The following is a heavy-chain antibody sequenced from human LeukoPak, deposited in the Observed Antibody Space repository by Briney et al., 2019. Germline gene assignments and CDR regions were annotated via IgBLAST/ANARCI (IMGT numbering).Heavy chain of an antibody. V-gene: IGHV1-69*01. Sequence: SVEVSCKASGGTFSSYAISWVRQAPGQGLEWMGGIIPIFGTANYAQKFQGRVTITADESTSTAYMELSSLRSEDTAVYYCARGGLDYDILTGYYQAFDIWGQGTMVTVSS. J-gene: IGHJ3*02. CDR3: ARGGLDYDILTGYYQAFDI. D-gene: IGHD3-9*01. CDR2: IIPIFGTA. CDR1: GGTFSSYA.